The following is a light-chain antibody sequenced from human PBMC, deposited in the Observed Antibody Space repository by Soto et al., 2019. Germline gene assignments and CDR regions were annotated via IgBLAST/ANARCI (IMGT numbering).Light chain of an antibody. CDR2: DVS. J-gene: IGLJ1*01. V-gene: IGLV2-11*01. Sequence: QSFLTQPRSVSGSPGQSVTTSCTGTSSDVGGYNYVSWYQQHPGKAPKLMIYDVSKRPSGVPDRFSGSKSGNTASLTISGLQAEDEADYYCCSYAGSYTYVFGTGTKVTV. CDR1: SSDVGGYNY. CDR3: CSYAGSYTYV.